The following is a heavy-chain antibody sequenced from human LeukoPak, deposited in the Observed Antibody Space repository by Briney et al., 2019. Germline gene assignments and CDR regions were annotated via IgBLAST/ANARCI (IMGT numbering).Heavy chain of an antibody. CDR1: GFIFSNYG. J-gene: IGHJ6*03. D-gene: IGHD4/OR15-4a*01. Sequence: GGSLRLSCAASGFIFSNYGMSWVRQPPGKGLEWVSYITAARSTFYADSVKGRFIISRDNAKNSLYLQFNSLRAEDTAVYYCARLSTDYYYMDVWGKGTTVTISS. CDR2: ITAARST. CDR3: ARLSTDYYYMDV. V-gene: IGHV3-48*04.